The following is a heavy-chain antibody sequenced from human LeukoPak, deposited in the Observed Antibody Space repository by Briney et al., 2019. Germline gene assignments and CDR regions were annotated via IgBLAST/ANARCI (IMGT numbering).Heavy chain of an antibody. CDR3: AKGSSSSRPYYFDH. D-gene: IGHD6-6*01. V-gene: IGHV3-23*01. CDR2: ISDTGGST. J-gene: IGHJ4*02. CDR1: GFTVSSNY. Sequence: GGSLRLSCAASGFTVSSNYMSWVRQAPGKGLEWISAISDTGGSTYHADSVKGRFTISRDNSKNTLYLQMNSLRAEDTAIYYCAKGSSSSRPYYFDHWAPGTLVTVSS.